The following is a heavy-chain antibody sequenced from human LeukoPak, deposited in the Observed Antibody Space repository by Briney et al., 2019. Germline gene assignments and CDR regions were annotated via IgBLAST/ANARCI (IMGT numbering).Heavy chain of an antibody. V-gene: IGHV1-3*01. CDR2: INAGNGNT. D-gene: IGHD2-2*01. CDR1: GYTFTSYA. J-gene: IGHJ5*02. CDR3: ARALTDATSCCFWFDP. Sequence: ASVKVSCKASGYTFTSYAMHWVRQAPGQRLEWMGWINAGNGNTKYSQKFQGRVTITRDTSASTAYMELSSLRSEDTAVYYCARALTDATSCCFWFDPWGQGTLVTVSS.